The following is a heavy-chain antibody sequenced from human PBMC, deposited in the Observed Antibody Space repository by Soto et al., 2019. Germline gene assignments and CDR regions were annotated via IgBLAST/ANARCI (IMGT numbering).Heavy chain of an antibody. J-gene: IGHJ5*02. CDR1: GGSISSYY. CDR2: IYYSGST. CDR3: ARDSRSGWYWFDP. V-gene: IGHV4-59*01. D-gene: IGHD6-19*01. Sequence: PSETLSLTCTVSGGSISSYYWSWIRQPPGKGLEWIGDIYYSGSTNYNPSLKSRVTISVDTSKNQFSLKLSSVTAADTAVYYCARDSRSGWYWFDPWGRGTLVTVSS.